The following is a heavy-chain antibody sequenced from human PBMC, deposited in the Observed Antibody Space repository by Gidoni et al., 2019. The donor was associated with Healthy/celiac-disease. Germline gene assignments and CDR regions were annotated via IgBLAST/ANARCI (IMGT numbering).Heavy chain of an antibody. V-gene: IGHV2-26*01. D-gene: IGHD1-26*01. Sequence: HVTLKESGPVLVQPTATLTLTCTVSGFSLSNARMGVSWIHQPPEKALVCLAHIFSIDEKSYSTSLKSRLTNSTDTSKSQVVLTMTNMDTVDTATYYCARTSGSYFLDYWGQGTLVTVSS. J-gene: IGHJ4*02. CDR2: IFSIDEK. CDR3: ARTSGSYFLDY. CDR1: GFSLSNARMG.